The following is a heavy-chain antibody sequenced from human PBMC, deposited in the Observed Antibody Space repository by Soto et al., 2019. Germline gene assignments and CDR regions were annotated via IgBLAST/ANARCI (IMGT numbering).Heavy chain of an antibody. V-gene: IGHV3-33*01. CDR3: ARDLGRFNFGSAYFAY. Sequence: PGGSLRLSCAASGFTFSSNGMHWVRQAPGKGLEWVAVLWSDGSEKYYADSVKGRFSISRDNSKNTLYLHMDSLRAEDTAVYYCARDLGRFNFGSAYFAYWGQGTLVTVSS. D-gene: IGHD3-10*01. J-gene: IGHJ4*02. CDR1: GFTFSSNG. CDR2: LWSDGSEK.